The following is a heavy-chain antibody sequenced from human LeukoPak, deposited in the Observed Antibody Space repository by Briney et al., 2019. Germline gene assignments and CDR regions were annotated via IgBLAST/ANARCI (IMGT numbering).Heavy chain of an antibody. CDR1: GGSFSGYY. J-gene: IGHJ4*02. D-gene: IGHD3-10*01. Sequence: PSETLSLTCAVYGGSFSGYYWSWIRQPPGKGLEWIGETNHSGSTNYNPSLKSRVTISVDTSKNQFSLKLSSVTAADTAVYYCARGRRTYYYGSGSYYKYFDYWGQGTLVTVSS. CDR2: TNHSGST. V-gene: IGHV4-34*01. CDR3: ARGRRTYYYGSGSYYKYFDY.